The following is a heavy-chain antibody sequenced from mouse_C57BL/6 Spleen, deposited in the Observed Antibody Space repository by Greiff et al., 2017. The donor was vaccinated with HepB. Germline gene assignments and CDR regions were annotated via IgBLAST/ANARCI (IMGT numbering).Heavy chain of an antibody. J-gene: IGHJ1*03. D-gene: IGHD1-1*01. Sequence: EVQLQQSGPELVKPGASVKMSCKASGYTFTDYNMHWVKQSHGKSLEWIGYINPNNGGTSYNQKFKGKATLTVNKSSSTAYMELRSLTSEDSAVYYCAREGLYHYGRVDWYFDVWGTGTTVTVSS. V-gene: IGHV1-22*01. CDR3: AREGLYHYGRVDWYFDV. CDR1: GYTFTDYN. CDR2: INPNNGGT.